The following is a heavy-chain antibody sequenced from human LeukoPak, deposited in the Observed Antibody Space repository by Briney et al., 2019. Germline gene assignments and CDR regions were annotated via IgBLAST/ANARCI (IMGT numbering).Heavy chain of an antibody. CDR3: AKDGRDHYVSGGYYRGVPALDY. D-gene: IGHD3-10*01. CDR2: IRYDGSIK. J-gene: IGHJ4*02. Sequence: GGSLRLTCAASGFTFSHYALHWVSQAPGKGLEWVAFIRYDGSIKYYADSVKGRFTISRDNSKNTLFLQMNSLRVEDTAVYYCAKDGRDHYVSGGYYRGVPALDYWGQGTLVTVSS. V-gene: IGHV3-30*02. CDR1: GFTFSHYA.